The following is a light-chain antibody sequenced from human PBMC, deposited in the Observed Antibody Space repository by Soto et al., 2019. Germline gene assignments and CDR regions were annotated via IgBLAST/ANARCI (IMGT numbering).Light chain of an antibody. CDR2: AAS. CDR3: QQLNSYPIT. V-gene: IGKV1-9*01. Sequence: IQLTQSRSSLSASVGDSVTITCRASQGISSFLAWYQQKPGKAPKLLIYAASTLQSGVPSRFRGSGSGTDFTLTISSLQPEDFATYFCQQLNSYPITFGQRTLLEVK. CDR1: QGISSF. J-gene: IGKJ5*01.